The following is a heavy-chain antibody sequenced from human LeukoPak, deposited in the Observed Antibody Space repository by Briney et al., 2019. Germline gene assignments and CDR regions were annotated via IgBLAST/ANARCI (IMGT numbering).Heavy chain of an antibody. J-gene: IGHJ5*02. CDR3: AKAVVDIVATIPWFDP. D-gene: IGHD5-12*01. CDR1: GFTFSSYG. CDR2: ISYDGSNK. V-gene: IGHV3-30*18. Sequence: PGRSLRLSCAASGFTFSSYGMHWVRQAPGKGLEWVAVISYDGSNKYYADSVKGRFTISRDNSKNTLYLQMNSLRAEDTAAYYCAKAVVDIVATIPWFDPWGQGTLVTVSS.